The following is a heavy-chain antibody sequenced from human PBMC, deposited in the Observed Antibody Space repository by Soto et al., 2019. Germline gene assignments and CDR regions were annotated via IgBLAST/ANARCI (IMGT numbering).Heavy chain of an antibody. D-gene: IGHD5-12*01. J-gene: IGHJ3*02. CDR1: GFTFSDYA. V-gene: IGHV3-23*01. Sequence: GGSLRLSCAVSGFTFSDYAMSWVRQAPGKGLVWVSGISDSGGYTYYADSVRGRFTISRDTSKSTLYLQMNSLRADDTALYYCAKDRFTSGYDAFDTWGQGTMVTVSS. CDR2: ISDSGGYT. CDR3: AKDRFTSGYDAFDT.